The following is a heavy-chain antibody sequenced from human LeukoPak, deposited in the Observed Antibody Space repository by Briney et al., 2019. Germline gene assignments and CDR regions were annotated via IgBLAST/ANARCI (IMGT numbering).Heavy chain of an antibody. Sequence: PGGSLRLSCAASGFTFSSYSMNWVRQAPGKGLEWVSSISSSSSYIYYADSVKGRFTISRDNAKNSLYLQMNSVRAEDTAVYYCARDFEAWLVPIPCAFDIWGQGTMVTVSS. CDR3: ARDFEAWLVPIPCAFDI. J-gene: IGHJ3*02. V-gene: IGHV3-21*01. D-gene: IGHD6-19*01. CDR1: GFTFSSYS. CDR2: ISSSSSYI.